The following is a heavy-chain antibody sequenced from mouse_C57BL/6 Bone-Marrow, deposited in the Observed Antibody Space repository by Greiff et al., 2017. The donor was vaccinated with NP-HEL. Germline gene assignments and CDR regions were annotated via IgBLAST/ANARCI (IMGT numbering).Heavy chain of an antibody. CDR2: INPYNGGT. Sequence: VQLKQSGPVLVKPGASVKMSCKASGYTFTDYYMNWVKQSHGKSLEWIGVINPYNGGTSYNQKFKGKATLTVDKSSSTAYMELNSLTSEDSAVYYCARSTVPYYAMDYWGQGTSVTVSS. CDR3: ARSTVPYYAMDY. V-gene: IGHV1-19*01. D-gene: IGHD1-1*01. J-gene: IGHJ4*01. CDR1: GYTFTDYY.